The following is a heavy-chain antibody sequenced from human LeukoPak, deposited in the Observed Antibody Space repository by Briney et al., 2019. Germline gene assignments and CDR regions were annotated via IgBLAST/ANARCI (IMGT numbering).Heavy chain of an antibody. D-gene: IGHD2-2*01. CDR2: IYYSVST. CDR3: ARHGSTYALRN. J-gene: IGHJ4*02. Sequence: PSETLSLTCTVPGGSINSYYWSWIRQPPRKGLEWIGYIYYSVSTNYNPSLKSRVTISVDTSKNQFSLKLSSVTAADTAVYYCARHGSTYALRNWGQGTLVTVSS. V-gene: IGHV4-59*08. CDR1: GGSINSYY.